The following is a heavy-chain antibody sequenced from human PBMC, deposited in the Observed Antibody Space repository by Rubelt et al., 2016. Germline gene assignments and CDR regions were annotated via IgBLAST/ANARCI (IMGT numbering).Heavy chain of an antibody. V-gene: IGHV4-39*07. J-gene: IGHJ6*02. CDR3: ARRSEFVHPYGMDV. Sequence: SLTCTVSGGSISSSSYYWGWIRQPPGKGLEWIGSIYYSGSTISVDTSKNQFSLKLISVTAADTAVYYCARRSEFVHPYGMDVWGQGILVTVSS. CDR1: GGSISSSSYY. D-gene: IGHD3-3*01. CDR2: IYYSG.